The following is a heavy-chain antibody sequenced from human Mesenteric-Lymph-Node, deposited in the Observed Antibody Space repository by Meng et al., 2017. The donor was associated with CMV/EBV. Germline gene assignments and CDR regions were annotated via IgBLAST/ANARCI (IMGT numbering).Heavy chain of an antibody. CDR2: ISGSGGST. Sequence: FTFSSYAMGWVRQAPGKRLGGVSAISGSGGSTYYADSVKGRFTISRDNSKNTLYLQMNSLRAEDTAVYYCAKDDRKIRYFDWLLRSWGQGTLVTVSS. V-gene: IGHV3-23*01. J-gene: IGHJ5*02. D-gene: IGHD3-9*01. CDR1: FTFSSYA. CDR3: AKDDRKIRYFDWLLRS.